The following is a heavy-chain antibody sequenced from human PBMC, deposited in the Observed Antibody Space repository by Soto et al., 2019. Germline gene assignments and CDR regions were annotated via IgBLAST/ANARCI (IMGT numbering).Heavy chain of an antibody. V-gene: IGHV1-24*01. CDR1: GYTLTELS. CDR2: FDPEDGET. D-gene: IGHD2-2*01. CDR3: ATGYCSSTSCYADWFDP. Sequence: GASGKVSCKVSGYTLTELSMHWVRQAPGKGLEWMGGFDPEDGETIYAQKFQGRVTMTEDTYTDTAYMELSSLRSEDTAVYYCATGYCSSTSCYADWFDPWGQGTLVTVSS. J-gene: IGHJ5*02.